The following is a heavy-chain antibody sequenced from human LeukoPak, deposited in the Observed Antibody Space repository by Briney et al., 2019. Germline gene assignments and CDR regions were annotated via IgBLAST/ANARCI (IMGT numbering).Heavy chain of an antibody. Sequence: GGSLRLSCAASGFTFSSDSKNWVREAPGKGLGWVSSISSSSSYIYYADSVKGRFTISRDNAKNSLYLQMNSLRAEDTAVYYCAKDLAVAYAFDIWGQGTMVTVSS. CDR1: GFTFSSDS. CDR3: AKDLAVAYAFDI. J-gene: IGHJ3*02. CDR2: ISSSSSYI. V-gene: IGHV3-21*01. D-gene: IGHD6-19*01.